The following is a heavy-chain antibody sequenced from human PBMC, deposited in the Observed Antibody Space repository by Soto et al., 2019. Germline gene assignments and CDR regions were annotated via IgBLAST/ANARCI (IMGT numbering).Heavy chain of an antibody. CDR2: TYPGDSDT. CDR3: AGLPGNYANWFDP. V-gene: IGHV5-51*01. J-gene: IGHJ5*02. Sequence: PGESLKISCKGSGYNFTSYWIGWVRQMPGKGLEWMGITYPGDSDTRYSPSFQGQVTISADKSISTAYLQWSTLKASDTAMYYCAGLPGNYANWFDPWGQGTLVTVSS. CDR1: GYNFTSYW. D-gene: IGHD4-4*01.